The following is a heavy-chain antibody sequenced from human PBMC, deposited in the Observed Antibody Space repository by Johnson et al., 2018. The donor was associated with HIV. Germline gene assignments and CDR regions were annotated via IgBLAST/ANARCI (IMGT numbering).Heavy chain of an antibody. J-gene: IGHJ3*02. Sequence: VQLVESGGGLVQPGGSLRLSCVASGITVSSNYMSWVRQAPGKGLEWVSVIYSGGSTYYADSVKGRFIISRDNAKNSLYLQMNSLRAEDTALYYCAKDRGLERRERAFDIWGQGTMVTVSS. CDR1: GITVSSNY. CDR3: AKDRGLERRERAFDI. CDR2: IYSGGST. V-gene: IGHV3-66*02. D-gene: IGHD1-1*01.